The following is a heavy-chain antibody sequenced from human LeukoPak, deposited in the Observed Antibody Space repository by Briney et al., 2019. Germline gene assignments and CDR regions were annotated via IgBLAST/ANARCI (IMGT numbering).Heavy chain of an antibody. Sequence: TASETLSLTCAVYGGSFSGYYWSWIRQPPGKGLEWIGEINHSGSTNYNPSLKSRVTISVDTSKNQFSLKLSSVTAADTAVYYCAGEGKYGGTDYWGQGTLVTVSS. J-gene: IGHJ4*02. CDR2: INHSGST. V-gene: IGHV4-34*01. CDR3: AGEGKYGGTDY. CDR1: GGSFSGYY. D-gene: IGHD4-23*01.